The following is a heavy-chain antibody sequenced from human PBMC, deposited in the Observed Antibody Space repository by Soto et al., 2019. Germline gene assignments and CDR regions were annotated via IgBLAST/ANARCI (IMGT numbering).Heavy chain of an antibody. CDR3: ARDKITGLFDY. V-gene: IGHV4-34*01. Sequence: QVQLQQWGAGLLKPSETLSLTCAAYGGSFSGYYWTWIRQPPGTGLEWIGEINHSGSTNYNPSHKSRVTISVDTSKNQLSLKLTSVTAAHTAVYYCARDKITGLFDYWGQGTLVTVSS. CDR2: INHSGST. J-gene: IGHJ4*02. CDR1: GGSFSGYY. D-gene: IGHD2-8*02.